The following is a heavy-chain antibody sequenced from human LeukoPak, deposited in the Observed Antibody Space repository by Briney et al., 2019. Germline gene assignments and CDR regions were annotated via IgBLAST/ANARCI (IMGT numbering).Heavy chain of an antibody. J-gene: IGHJ6*02. CDR2: IIPIFGIT. CDR3: AQGSLRFLNGMDV. Sequence: SAKVSCKASGGTFSSYAISWVPQAPGQGLEWMGRIIPIFGITNYAQKVQGRVTITADKSTSTVYMELSSLRAEDTAVYYCAQGSLRFLNGMDVEGQGKTTTVS. CDR1: GGTFSSYA. D-gene: IGHD3-3*01. V-gene: IGHV1-69*04.